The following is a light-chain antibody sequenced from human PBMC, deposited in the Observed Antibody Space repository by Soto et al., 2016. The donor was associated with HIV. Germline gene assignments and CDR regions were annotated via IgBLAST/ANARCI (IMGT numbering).Light chain of an antibody. Sequence: SSELTQDPAMSVALGQTVKITCQGDSLRRFLCKLVPAEARTGPCPLSSMVKNNRPSGIPARFSGSTSGNTASLTITGAQAEDEAAYYYNSRDTNSDHDLEVFGGGTKV. CDR3: NSRDTNSDHDLEV. J-gene: IGLJ2*01. CDR1: SLRRFL. CDR2: VKN. V-gene: IGLV3-19*01.